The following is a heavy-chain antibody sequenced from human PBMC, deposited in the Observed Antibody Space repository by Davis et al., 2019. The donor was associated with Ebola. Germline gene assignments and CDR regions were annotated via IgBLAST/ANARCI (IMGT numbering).Heavy chain of an antibody. D-gene: IGHD1-1*01. V-gene: IGHV3-74*01. CDR3: ARGGLEPVDY. Sequence: PGGSLRLSCKASGFSFSNYWMHWVRQAPGKGLVWVSRINPEATTTNYADSVKGRFTISRDNAKNTLYLQMNSLRDEDTAVYYCARGGLEPVDYWGQGTLVTVSS. CDR2: INPEATTT. CDR1: GFSFSNYW. J-gene: IGHJ4*02.